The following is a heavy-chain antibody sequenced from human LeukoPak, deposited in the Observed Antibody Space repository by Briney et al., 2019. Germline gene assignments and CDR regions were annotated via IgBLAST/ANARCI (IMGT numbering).Heavy chain of an antibody. CDR2: IYPGDSHT. CDR3: ARHVIAAAGTVSWFDP. D-gene: IGHD6-13*01. J-gene: IGHJ5*02. V-gene: IGHV5-51*01. Sequence: PGESLKISWKGSGYSFTTYWIGWVRQMPGKGLEWMGIIYPGDSHTRYSPSFQGQVTISADKSISTAYLQWSSLKASDTAMYYCARHVIAAAGTVSWFDPWGQGTLVTVSS. CDR1: GYSFTTYW.